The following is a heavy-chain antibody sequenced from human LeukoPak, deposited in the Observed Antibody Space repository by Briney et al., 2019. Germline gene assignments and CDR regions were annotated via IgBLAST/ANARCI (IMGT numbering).Heavy chain of an antibody. CDR1: GGSISTTDFD. CDR2: ISSSGKS. V-gene: IGHV4-39*01. Sequence: SDTQSLTCAVSGGSISTTDFDWASIRQPPGQGLEWIATISSSGKSYYNPYLMSRVTISVDTSKNQFSLDVTSVTAADTGLFYCARFKGGTGFDYWGRGILVIVS. J-gene: IGHJ4*02. D-gene: IGHD1-26*01. CDR3: ARFKGGTGFDY.